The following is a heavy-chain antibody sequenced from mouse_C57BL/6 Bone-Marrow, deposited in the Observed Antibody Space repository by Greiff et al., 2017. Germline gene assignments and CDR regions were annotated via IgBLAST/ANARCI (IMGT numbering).Heavy chain of an antibody. J-gene: IGHJ4*01. CDR1: GYTFTSYW. V-gene: IGHV1-64*01. Sequence: QVQLQQPGAELVKPGASVKLSCKASGYTFTSYWMHWVKQRPGQGLAWIGMIHPNSGSTNYNEKFKSKATLTVDKSSSTAYMQLSSLTAEDSAVYYCARGWLRRNYAMGYWGQGTSVTVSS. CDR3: ARGWLRRNYAMGY. CDR2: IHPNSGST. D-gene: IGHD2-2*01.